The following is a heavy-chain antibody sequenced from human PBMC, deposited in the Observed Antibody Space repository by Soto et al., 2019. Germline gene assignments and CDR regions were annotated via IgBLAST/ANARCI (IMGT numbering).Heavy chain of an antibody. V-gene: IGHV3-7*01. J-gene: IGHJ4*02. Sequence: EVQLVESGGGLVQPGGSLSLSCAASGFTFSNYWMSWVRQAPGKGLEWVANIKPDGSEQQYVDSLKGRFTISRDNAKNSLYLQMSTLRAEDTAVYYCAKTSRGPAGTDWGQGTLVTVSS. CDR3: AKTSRGPAGTD. CDR1: GFTFSNYW. CDR2: IKPDGSEQ.